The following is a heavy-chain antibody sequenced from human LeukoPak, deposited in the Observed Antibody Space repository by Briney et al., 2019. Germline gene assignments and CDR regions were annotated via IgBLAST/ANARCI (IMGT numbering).Heavy chain of an antibody. V-gene: IGHV3-7*01. CDR3: ARVGETDTFDY. D-gene: IGHD3-16*01. CDR1: GFTFSSYW. Sequence: PGGSLRLSCAASGFTFSSYWMSWVRQAPGKGLEWLANIKQDGSEKYYVDSVKGRFTISSDNAKNSLYLQMNSLRAEDTAVYYCARVGETDTFDYWGQGTLVTVSS. J-gene: IGHJ4*02. CDR2: IKQDGSEK.